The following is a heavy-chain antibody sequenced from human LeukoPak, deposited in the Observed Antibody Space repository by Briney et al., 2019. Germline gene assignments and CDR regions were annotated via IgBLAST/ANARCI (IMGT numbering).Heavy chain of an antibody. Sequence: GASVKVSCKASGYTFTGYYMHWVRQAPGQGLEWIGWINPNSGGTNYAQKFQGRVTMTRDTSISTAHMELSRLRSDDTAVYYCARTVTWPYHFDYWGQGTLVTVSS. CDR2: INPNSGGT. D-gene: IGHD4-17*01. CDR1: GYTFTGYY. J-gene: IGHJ4*02. V-gene: IGHV1-2*02. CDR3: ARTVTWPYHFDY.